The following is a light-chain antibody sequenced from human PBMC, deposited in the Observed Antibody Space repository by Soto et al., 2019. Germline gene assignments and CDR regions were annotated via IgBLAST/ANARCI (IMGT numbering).Light chain of an antibody. CDR2: GAS. V-gene: IGKV3-20*01. Sequence: EIVLTQSPGTLSFSPGERATLSCRARQSVSSSYLAWYQQKPGQAPRLLIYGASSKATGIPDRFSGSGSGTDFTLTNSRLEPEDFAVYYCQQYGSSPWTFGKGTKVEI. CDR1: QSVSSSY. J-gene: IGKJ1*01. CDR3: QQYGSSPWT.